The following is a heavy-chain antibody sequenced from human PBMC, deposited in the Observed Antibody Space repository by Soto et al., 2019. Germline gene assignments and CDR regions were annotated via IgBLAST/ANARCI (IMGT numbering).Heavy chain of an antibody. D-gene: IGHD6-13*01. CDR3: VRSTYTSSRFDY. J-gene: IGHJ4*02. CDR2: ISGAGTTT. Sequence: GGSLRLSCAASGFTFTSYAMSWVRQAPGKGLEWVSRISGAGTTTCYADSVKGRFTISRDNAKNTLYLQMNSLRTDDTAVYYCVRSTYTSSRFDYWVQGALVTVDS. V-gene: IGHV3-23*01. CDR1: GFTFTSYA.